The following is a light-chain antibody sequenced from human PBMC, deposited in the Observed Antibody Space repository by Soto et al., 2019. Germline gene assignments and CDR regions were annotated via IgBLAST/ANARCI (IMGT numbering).Light chain of an antibody. CDR2: QDS. J-gene: IGLJ1*01. Sequence: YALTQPPSVSLSPGQTASISCSGDKLGDKYACWYQQKPGQSPVLVIYQDSKRPSGIPERFSGSNSGNTATLTISGTQAIDEADYYCQAWDTGSHVFGTGTKVTV. V-gene: IGLV3-1*01. CDR3: QAWDTGSHV. CDR1: KLGDKY.